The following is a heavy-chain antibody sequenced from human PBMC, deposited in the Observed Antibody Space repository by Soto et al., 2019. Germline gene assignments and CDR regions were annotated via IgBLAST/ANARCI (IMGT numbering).Heavy chain of an antibody. CDR3: ARAGCDGGSCYTLVGLRYGMDV. J-gene: IGHJ6*02. V-gene: IGHV3-30-3*01. CDR1: GFIFSSYA. CDR2: ISYDGNNK. D-gene: IGHD2-15*01. Sequence: QVQLVESGGGVVQPGRSLRLSCAASGFIFSSYAMYWVRQAPGKGLEWVAVISYDGNNKYYADSVKGRFTISRDNSSNTLYLQINSLRAEDSAVYYCARAGCDGGSCYTLVGLRYGMDVWGQGTTVTVSS.